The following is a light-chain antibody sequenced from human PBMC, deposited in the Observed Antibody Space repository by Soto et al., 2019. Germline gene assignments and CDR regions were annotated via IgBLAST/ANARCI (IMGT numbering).Light chain of an antibody. CDR1: QSVLYSSNNKNY. J-gene: IGKJ1*01. CDR3: QQYYSTPWT. CDR2: WAS. V-gene: IGKV4-1*01. Sequence: DIVMTQSPDSLAVSLGERATINCKSSQSVLYSSNNKNYLAWYQQKPGQPPKLLIYWASTRESGVPDRFSGSGSGTDFTLTIISLQAEDVAVYYGQQYYSTPWTFGQGTKVEIK.